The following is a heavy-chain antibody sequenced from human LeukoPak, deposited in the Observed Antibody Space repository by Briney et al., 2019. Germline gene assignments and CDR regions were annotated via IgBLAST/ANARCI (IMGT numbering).Heavy chain of an antibody. J-gene: IGHJ6*03. CDR2: IYYSGST. Sequence: PSETLSLTCTVSGGSISSSSYYWGWIRQPPGKGLEWIGSIYYSGSTYYNPSLKSRVTISVDTSKNQFSLKLSSVTAADTAVYYCARVSPNWSYYYMDVWGKGTTVTVSS. V-gene: IGHV4-39*07. D-gene: IGHD5-24*01. CDR3: ARVSPNWSYYYMDV. CDR1: GGSISSSSYY.